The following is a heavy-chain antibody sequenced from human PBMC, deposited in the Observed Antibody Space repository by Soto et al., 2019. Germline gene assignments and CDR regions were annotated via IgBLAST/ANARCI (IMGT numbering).Heavy chain of an antibody. CDR1: GYTFTSYG. CDR3: ARDRPLARNSCWLPYFDY. J-gene: IGHJ4*02. D-gene: IGHD2-2*01. V-gene: IGHV1-18*01. CDR2: ISAYNGNT. Sequence: QVQLVQSGAEVKKPGASVKVSCKASGYTFTSYGISWVRQAPGQGLEWMGWISAYNGNTNYAQKLQGRVNMTRDTSTSTAYMELKSLRAEDTVVYYCARDRPLARNSCWLPYFDYWGQGTLVTVSS.